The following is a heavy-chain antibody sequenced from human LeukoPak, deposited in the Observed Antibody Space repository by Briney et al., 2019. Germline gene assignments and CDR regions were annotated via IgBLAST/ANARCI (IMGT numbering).Heavy chain of an antibody. CDR2: VIPIFGIA. V-gene: IGHV1-69*04. D-gene: IGHD2-21*02. J-gene: IGHJ6*02. CDR3: ASSRRGVMVTAMDYYYGMDV. Sequence: PVNVSFKCSGGTFSFCAISWVRQAPGQGLEWMGRVIPIFGIANYAQKFQGRVTITADKSTSTAYMELSSLRSEDTAVYYCASSRRGVMVTAMDYYYGMDVWGQGTTVTVSS. CDR1: GGTFSFCA.